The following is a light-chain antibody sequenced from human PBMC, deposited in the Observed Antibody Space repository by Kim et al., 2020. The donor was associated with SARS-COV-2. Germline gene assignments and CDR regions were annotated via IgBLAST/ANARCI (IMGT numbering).Light chain of an antibody. Sequence: ALGQTVRSTSQGDSLRIYYASKYQQKPGQAPVLVIYGKNNRPSGIPDRFSGSSSGNTASLTITGGQAEDEADYYCNSRDSSGNHWVFGGGTQLTVL. V-gene: IGLV3-19*01. CDR2: GKN. CDR1: SLRIYY. J-gene: IGLJ3*02. CDR3: NSRDSSGNHWV.